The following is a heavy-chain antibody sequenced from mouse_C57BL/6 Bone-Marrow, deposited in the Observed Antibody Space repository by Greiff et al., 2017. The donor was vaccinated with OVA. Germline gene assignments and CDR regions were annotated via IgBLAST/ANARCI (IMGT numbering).Heavy chain of an antibody. CDR3: ARLTYSNFYAMDY. CDR2: IYPGSGST. V-gene: IGHV1-55*01. J-gene: IGHJ4*01. CDR1: GYTFTSYW. D-gene: IGHD2-5*01. Sequence: QVQLQQPGAELVKPGASVKMSCKASGYTFTSYWITWVKQRPGQGLEWIGDIYPGSGSTNYNEKFKSKATLTVDTSSSTAYMQLSSLTSEYSAVYYCARLTYSNFYAMDYWGQGTSVTVSS.